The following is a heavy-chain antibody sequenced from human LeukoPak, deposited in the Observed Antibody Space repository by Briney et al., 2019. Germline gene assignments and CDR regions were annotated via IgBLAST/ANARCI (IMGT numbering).Heavy chain of an antibody. J-gene: IGHJ4*02. D-gene: IGHD3-10*01. CDR1: GFTFNSFW. V-gene: IGHV3-74*01. CDR2: MNEYATTR. Sequence: GGSLRLSCAASGFTFNSFWMHWVRQAPGKGLVRVSDMNEYATTRRYADSVKGRLTISRDNAKNTLYLQMNNLRAEDTAMYFCARGGVQPVDYWGQGTLVIVSS. CDR3: ARGGVQPVDY.